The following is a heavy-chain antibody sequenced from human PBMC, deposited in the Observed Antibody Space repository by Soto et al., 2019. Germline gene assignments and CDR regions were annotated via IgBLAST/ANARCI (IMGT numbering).Heavy chain of an antibody. CDR3: TKAQSYGESDDYYYDMDV. D-gene: IGHD4-17*01. Sequence: EVQLLESGGGLVQPGGSLRLSCAASGFTFSNYAMNWVRQAPVKGLEWVSLINRSGGSTYYADSVKGRFTISRDNSKHTLYLQMNSLRAEDTAVYYCTKAQSYGESDDYYYDMDVWCQETTVTVSS. CDR1: GFTFSNYA. V-gene: IGHV3-23*01. CDR2: INRSGGST. J-gene: IGHJ6*02.